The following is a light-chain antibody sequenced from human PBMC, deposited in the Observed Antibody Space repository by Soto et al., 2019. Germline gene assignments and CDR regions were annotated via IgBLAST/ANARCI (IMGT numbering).Light chain of an antibody. J-gene: IGKJ1*01. Sequence: EIVLTQSPGTLSLSQGERATLSGRAGQRTIYLAWYQQKPGQAPMLLIYGASSRATVIPDRFSGSGSGTDFTLTISRLEPEDFAVYYCQQYGNSPWTFGQGTKVEI. CDR3: QQYGNSPWT. CDR2: GAS. CDR1: QRTIY. V-gene: IGKV3-20*01.